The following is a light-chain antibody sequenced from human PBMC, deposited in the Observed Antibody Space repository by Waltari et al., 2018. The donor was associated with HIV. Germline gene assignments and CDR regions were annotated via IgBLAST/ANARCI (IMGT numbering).Light chain of an antibody. V-gene: IGKV2-28*01. Sequence: DIVMTQSPLFLSVTPGDAATISCRPNQSLRHSNGYDYLDWFLQQPGQSPKLLIYVASTRVSRVPDRFRGRVVFTDFTLQISRVEPEDVGIYYCMQALQTPHTFGQGTRLDIK. J-gene: IGKJ2*01. CDR1: QSLRHSNGYDY. CDR3: MQALQTPHT. CDR2: VAS.